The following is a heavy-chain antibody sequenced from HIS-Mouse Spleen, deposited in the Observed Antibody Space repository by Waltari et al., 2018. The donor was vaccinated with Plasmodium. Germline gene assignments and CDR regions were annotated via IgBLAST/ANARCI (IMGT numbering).Heavy chain of an antibody. Sequence: QVQLVQSGAEVKKPGASVKVSCKASGYTFTGYYMHWVRQAPGQGLEWMGWINPNSCGTNYAQKFHGRVHRTRDTSISTAYMALSRLRSDDTAVYYCAVGRWLQPRDYWGQGTLVTVSS. CDR3: AVGRWLQPRDY. D-gene: IGHD5-12*01. CDR2: INPNSCGT. V-gene: IGHV1-2*02. J-gene: IGHJ4*02. CDR1: GYTFTGYY.